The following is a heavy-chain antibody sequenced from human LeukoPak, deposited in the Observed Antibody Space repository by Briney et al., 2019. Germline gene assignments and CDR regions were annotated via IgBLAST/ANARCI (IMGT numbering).Heavy chain of an antibody. V-gene: IGHV4-38-2*01. CDR1: GYSISSGYY. CDR2: IYHSGST. D-gene: IGHD3-22*01. Sequence: PSETLSLTCAVSGYSISSGYYWGWIRQPPGKGLEWIGSIYHSGSTYYNPSLKSRVTISVDTSKNQFSLKLSSVTAADTAVYYCARHGDYYDFDYWGQGTLVTDSS. J-gene: IGHJ4*02. CDR3: ARHGDYYDFDY.